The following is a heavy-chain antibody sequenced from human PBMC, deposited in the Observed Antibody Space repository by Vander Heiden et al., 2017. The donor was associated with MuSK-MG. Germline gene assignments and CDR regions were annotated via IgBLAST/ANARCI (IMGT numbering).Heavy chain of an antibody. CDR1: GGSFSGYY. V-gene: IGHV4-34*01. CDR2: INHSGST. J-gene: IGHJ6*02. Sequence: QVQLQQWGAGLLKPSETLSLTCAVYGGSFSGYYWTWIRQAPGKGLEWIGEINHSGSTNYNPSLKSRVIISLDTSKNQFSLNLSSVTAADTAVYYSLGDPYYSGMDVWGQGTTVTVS. CDR3: LGDPYYSGMDV.